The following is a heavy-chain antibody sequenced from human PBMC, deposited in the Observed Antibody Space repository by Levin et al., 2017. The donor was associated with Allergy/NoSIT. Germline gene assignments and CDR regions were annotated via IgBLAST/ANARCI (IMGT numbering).Heavy chain of an antibody. CDR3: ARDLTRPGGAFDI. J-gene: IGHJ3*02. Sequence: KISCKASGGTFSSYAISWVRQAPGQGLEWMGGIIPIFGTANYAQKFQGRVTITADESTSTAYMELSSLRSEDTAVYYCARDLTRPGGAFDIWGQGTMVTVSS. V-gene: IGHV1-69*01. CDR2: IIPIFGTA. D-gene: IGHD1-26*01. CDR1: GGTFSSYA.